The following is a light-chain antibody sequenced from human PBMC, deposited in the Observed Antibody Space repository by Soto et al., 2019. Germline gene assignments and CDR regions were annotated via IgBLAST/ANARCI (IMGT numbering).Light chain of an antibody. V-gene: IGKV2-28*01. J-gene: IGKJ2*01. CDR3: VQALQSPYT. CDR1: QSLLHSNGYNY. Sequence: DIVMTQSPLSLPVTPGEPASISCRSSQSLLHSNGYNYLDWYLQKPGQSPQLLLYFGSDRASGVPDRISGSGSGTDFTLKISRVEAEDVGVYYCVQALQSPYTFGQGNKLEIK. CDR2: FGS.